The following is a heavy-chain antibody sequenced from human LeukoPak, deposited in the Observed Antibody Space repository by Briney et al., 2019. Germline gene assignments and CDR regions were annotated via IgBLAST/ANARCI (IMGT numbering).Heavy chain of an antibody. Sequence: GGSLRLSCAASGFTFSSYAMSWVRQAPGKGLEWVSAISGSGGSTYYADSVKGRFTISRDNSKNTLYLQMNSLRAEDTAVYYCARSYSSSWSAEIAEYFQHWGQGTLVTVSS. D-gene: IGHD6-13*01. J-gene: IGHJ1*01. CDR3: ARSYSSSWSAEIAEYFQH. CDR2: ISGSGGST. CDR1: GFTFSSYA. V-gene: IGHV3-23*01.